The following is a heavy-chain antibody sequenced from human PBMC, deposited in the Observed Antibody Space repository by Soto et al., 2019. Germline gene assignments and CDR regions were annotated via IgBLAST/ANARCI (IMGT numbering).Heavy chain of an antibody. V-gene: IGHV4-31*03. Sequence: SETLSLTCTVSGGSVSSGAYCWTWIRQRPGKGLEWIGYIYYSGSTYYSPSLKSRLSISLDTSKNQFSLRLSSVTAADTAMYYCARARLRAVYAFDIWGQGTMVTVSS. CDR2: IYYSGST. J-gene: IGHJ3*02. CDR1: GGSVSSGAYC. CDR3: ARARLRAVYAFDI. D-gene: IGHD5-12*01.